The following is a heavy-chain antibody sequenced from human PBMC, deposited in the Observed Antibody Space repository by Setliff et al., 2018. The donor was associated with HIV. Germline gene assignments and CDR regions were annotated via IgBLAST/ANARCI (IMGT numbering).Heavy chain of an antibody. CDR2: IRYDGSDK. D-gene: IGHD5-12*01. Sequence: GGSLRLSCEISGFTFSNYGMHWVRQAPGKGLEWVAFIRYDGSDKYYVDSVKGRFTVSRDNSKNTLYLQMNSLRAEDTAVYYCAKIQNPKSGYGYGFGYWGQGTLVTVSS. V-gene: IGHV3-30*02. J-gene: IGHJ4*02. CDR1: GFTFSNYG. CDR3: AKIQNPKSGYGYGFGY.